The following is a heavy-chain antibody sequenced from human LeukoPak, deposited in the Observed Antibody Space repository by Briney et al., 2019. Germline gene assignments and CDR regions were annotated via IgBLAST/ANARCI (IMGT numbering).Heavy chain of an antibody. CDR2: MSYSGTT. CDR3: ANRGIYGYFNY. CDR1: GGSISDTIYY. J-gene: IGHJ4*02. Sequence: SETLSLTCSVTGGSISDTIYYRGWVRQPPGKGLEWIGSMSYSGTTYYNPSLKSRIIIFADTSKNQFSLRLAAVTAADTAVYYCANRGIYGYFNYWGRGTLVTVSS. V-gene: IGHV4-39*01. D-gene: IGHD3-10*01.